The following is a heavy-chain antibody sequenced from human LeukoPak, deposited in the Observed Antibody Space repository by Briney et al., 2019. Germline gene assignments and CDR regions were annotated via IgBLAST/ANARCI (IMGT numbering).Heavy chain of an antibody. CDR1: GYTFTSYY. J-gene: IGHJ4*02. D-gene: IGHD1-26*01. CDR3: ARVATTSPFFDY. V-gene: IGHV1-46*01. CDR2: INPGGGST. Sequence: ASVKVSCEASGYTFTSYYMHWVRQAPGKGLEWLGIINPGGGSTSYAQKFQGRVTMTRDTSTSTVYMELSSLRSEDTAVYYCARVATTSPFFDYWGQGTLVTVSS.